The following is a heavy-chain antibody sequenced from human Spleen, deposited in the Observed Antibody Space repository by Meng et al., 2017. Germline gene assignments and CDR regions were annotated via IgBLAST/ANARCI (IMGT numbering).Heavy chain of an antibody. CDR1: GFSFSSYA. CDR2: LSGGGFTT. Sequence: QLVGPGGGLVQPGGSLRLSCAASGFSFSSYAMSWVRHAPGKGLEWVSALSGGGFTTYYADSVKGRFAISRHNSKNTLYLQMNSLRAEDTALYYCAKYSYGLGDYLDYWGQGALVTVSS. D-gene: IGHD3-10*01. V-gene: IGHV3-23*04. J-gene: IGHJ4*02. CDR3: AKYSYGLGDYLDY.